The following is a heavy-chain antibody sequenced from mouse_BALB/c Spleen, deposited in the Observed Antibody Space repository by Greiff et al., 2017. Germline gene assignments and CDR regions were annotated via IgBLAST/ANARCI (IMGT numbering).Heavy chain of an antibody. CDR3: ARDGIPYYYAMDY. CDR2: ISYDGSN. CDR1: GYSITSGYY. V-gene: IGHV3-6*02. J-gene: IGHJ4*01. Sequence: EVQLQQSGPGLVKPSQSLSLTCSVTGYSITSGYYWNWIRQFPGNKLEWMGYISYDGSNNYNPSLKNRISITRDTSKNQFFLKLNSVTTEDTATYYCARDGIPYYYAMDYWGQGTSVTVSS. D-gene: IGHD4-1*01.